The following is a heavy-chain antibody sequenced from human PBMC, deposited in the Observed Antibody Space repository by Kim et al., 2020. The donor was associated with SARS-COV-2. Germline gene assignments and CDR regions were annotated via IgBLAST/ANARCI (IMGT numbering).Heavy chain of an antibody. CDR2: IIPIFGTA. Sequence: SVKVSCKASGGTFSSYAISWVRQAPGQGLEWMGGIIPIFGTANYAQKFQGRVTITADESTSTAYMELSSLRSEDTAVYYCARDRRVVVPAATYNWFDPWGQGTLVTVSS. CDR3: ARDRRVVVPAATYNWFDP. J-gene: IGHJ5*02. CDR1: GGTFSSYA. V-gene: IGHV1-69*13. D-gene: IGHD2-2*01.